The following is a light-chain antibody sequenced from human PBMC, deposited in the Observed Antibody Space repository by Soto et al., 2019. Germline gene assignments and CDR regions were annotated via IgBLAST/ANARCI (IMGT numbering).Light chain of an antibody. J-gene: IGKJ2*01. Sequence: EKVMTQSPATLSVSPGEGATLSCRASQSVSNSLAWYQQKPGQAPRLLIYGASTRVTGIPARFSGSGSGTEFTLTITSLQSEDFAVYYRQQYNNWPEYTFGQGTKLEIK. CDR2: GAS. CDR3: QQYNNWPEYT. V-gene: IGKV3-15*01. CDR1: QSVSNS.